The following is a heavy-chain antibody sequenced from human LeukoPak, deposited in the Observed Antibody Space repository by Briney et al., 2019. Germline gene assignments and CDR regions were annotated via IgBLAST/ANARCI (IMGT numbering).Heavy chain of an antibody. CDR2: INPNSGGT. D-gene: IGHD3-10*01. Sequence: GASVKVSCKASGYTFTGYYMHWVRQAPGQGLEWMGWINPNSGGTNYAQKFQGRVTMTRDTSISTAYMELSRLRSDDTAVYYCARDSPITMVRGVIVVWGQGTLVTVSS. CDR1: GYTFTGYY. J-gene: IGHJ4*02. CDR3: ARDSPITMVRGVIVV. V-gene: IGHV1-2*02.